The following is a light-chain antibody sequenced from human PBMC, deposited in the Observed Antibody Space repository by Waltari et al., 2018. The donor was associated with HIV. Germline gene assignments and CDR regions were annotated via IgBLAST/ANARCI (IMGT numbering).Light chain of an antibody. CDR2: TNT. V-gene: IGLV1-40*01. J-gene: IGLJ2*01. CDR1: RSTNFGTTYD. CDR3: QSFDRLSASTI. Sequence: QSALTQPPSVSGAPGQRVTISCTGLRSTNFGTTYDVHWYQHFPGTGPRLIISTNTNRPSGVPDRFSASKSGTSASLAIIGLQAEDEADYYCQSFDRLSASTIFGGGTRLTV.